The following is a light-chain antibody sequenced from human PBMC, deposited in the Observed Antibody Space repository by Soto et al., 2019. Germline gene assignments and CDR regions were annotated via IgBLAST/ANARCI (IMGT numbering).Light chain of an antibody. CDR3: QQYGSSPET. Sequence: IVLSQSPSTLSLYPGERATLSCRASQSVSSSYLAWYQQKPGQAPRLLIYGASSRATGIPDRFSGSGSGTDFTLTISRLEPEDFAVYYCQQYGSSPETFGQGTKAAIK. V-gene: IGKV3-20*01. J-gene: IGKJ1*01. CDR2: GAS. CDR1: QSVSSSY.